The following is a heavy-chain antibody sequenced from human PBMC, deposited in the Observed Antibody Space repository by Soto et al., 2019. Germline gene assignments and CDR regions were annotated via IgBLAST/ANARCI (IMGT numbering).Heavy chain of an antibody. CDR1: GLSLSTIGEG. V-gene: IGHV2-5*02. Sequence: QITLKESGPTLVKPTQTLTLTCTFSGLSLSTIGEGVGWIRQPPGKALESLALVYWDDDKRYSPSLKSRPTITKDTSVNQVVLTMTNMGAVQTATYYCVQTRCGGDCLQSYSSHSYYGLDVWGQGTTVTVSS. D-gene: IGHD2-21*02. CDR3: VQTRCGGDCLQSYSSHSYYGLDV. CDR2: VYWDDDK. J-gene: IGHJ6*02.